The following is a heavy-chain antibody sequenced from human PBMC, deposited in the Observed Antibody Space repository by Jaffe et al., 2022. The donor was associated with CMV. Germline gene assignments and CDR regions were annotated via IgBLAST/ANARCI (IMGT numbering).Heavy chain of an antibody. D-gene: IGHD3-9*01. Sequence: QVQLVESGGGVVQPGRSLRLSCAASGFTFSSYGMHWVRQAPGKGLEWVAVIWYDGSNKYYADSVKGRFTISRDNSKNTLYLQMNSLRAEDTAVYYCARDYDILTGYYSLDYWGQGTLVTVSS. CDR2: IWYDGSNK. V-gene: IGHV3-33*01. CDR3: ARDYDILTGYYSLDY. CDR1: GFTFSSYG. J-gene: IGHJ4*02.